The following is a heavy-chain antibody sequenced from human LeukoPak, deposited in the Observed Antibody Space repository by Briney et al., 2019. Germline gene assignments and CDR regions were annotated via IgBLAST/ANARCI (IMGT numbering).Heavy chain of an antibody. V-gene: IGHV4-61*01. J-gene: IGHJ3*02. CDR3: ARDWGYYDSSGYYGELCAFDI. CDR2: VHNNGHT. CDR1: GGSASSGHYF. D-gene: IGHD3-22*01. Sequence: SETLSLTCTVSGGSASSGHYFYSWVRQPPGKGLEWIGYVHNNGHTNYSPSLERRVTISIDTSRTQVSLKLDSVTAADTAVYYCARDWGYYDSSGYYGELCAFDIWGQGTMVTVSS.